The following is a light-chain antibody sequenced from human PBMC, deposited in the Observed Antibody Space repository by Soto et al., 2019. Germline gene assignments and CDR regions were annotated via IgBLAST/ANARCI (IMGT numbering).Light chain of an antibody. J-gene: IGLJ2*01. CDR1: SSDVGGYNY. CDR3: SSYTSSSTLV. Sequence: QSALTQPASVSGSPGQSITISCTGTSSDVGGYNYVSWYQQHPGKAPKLMIYDVSNRPSGVSNRFSGCKSDNTASLTISGLQFEDEADYYCSSYTSSSTLVFGGGTKLTV. CDR2: DVS. V-gene: IGLV2-14*01.